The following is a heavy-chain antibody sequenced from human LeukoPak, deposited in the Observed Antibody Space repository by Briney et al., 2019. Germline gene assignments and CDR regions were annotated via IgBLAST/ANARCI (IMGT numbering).Heavy chain of an antibody. CDR3: ARRGSSWPREIWFDP. CDR2: IYHSGST. Sequence: SETLSLTCAVSGGSISSSNWWSWVRQPPGKGLEWIGEIYHSGSTNYNPSLKSRVTISVDKSKNQFSLKLSSVTAADTAVYYCARRGSSWPREIWFDPWGQGTLVTVSS. CDR1: GGSISSSNW. D-gene: IGHD6-13*01. V-gene: IGHV4-4*02. J-gene: IGHJ5*02.